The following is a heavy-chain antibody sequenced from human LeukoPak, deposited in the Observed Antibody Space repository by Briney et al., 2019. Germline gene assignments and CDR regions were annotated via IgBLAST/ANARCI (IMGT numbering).Heavy chain of an antibody. Sequence: GGSLRLSCAASGFTFNNYAMHWVRQAPAKGLEWVALISYDGSKKTYADSVKGRFTISRDNSKNTLYLQMSSLRAEDTALFYCAKDNIHCTSSSCYSGNYAMDVWGKGTTVTVSS. CDR2: ISYDGSKK. V-gene: IGHV3-30*18. D-gene: IGHD2-2*01. J-gene: IGHJ6*04. CDR3: AKDNIHCTSSSCYSGNYAMDV. CDR1: GFTFNNYA.